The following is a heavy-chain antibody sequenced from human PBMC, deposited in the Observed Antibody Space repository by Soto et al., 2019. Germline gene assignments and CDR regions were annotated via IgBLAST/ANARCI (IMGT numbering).Heavy chain of an antibody. V-gene: IGHV3-13*01. CDR3: TRGGIWGVSWNWFDT. Sequence: GGSLRLSCAASGFTFSSHDMHWVRQVTGKGVEWVSGTDSAGDAKYPASVKGRFTISRENAKNSLYLQMNSLRAEDTAMYYCTRGGIWGVSWNWFDTWGQGTLVTVSS. CDR2: TDSAGDA. CDR1: GFTFSSHD. J-gene: IGHJ5*02. D-gene: IGHD3-10*01.